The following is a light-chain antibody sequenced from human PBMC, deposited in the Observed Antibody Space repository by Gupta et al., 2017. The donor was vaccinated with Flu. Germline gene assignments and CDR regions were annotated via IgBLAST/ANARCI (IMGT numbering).Light chain of an antibody. CDR1: SSDVGGYNY. Sequence: QSALTQPASVSGSPGQSITISCTGTSSDVGGYNYVSWYQQHPGKAPKLMIYEVSKRPSGVSNRFSGSKSGNTASLTXSXLQAEDXADYYCSSYTSSSTVVFGGGTKLTVL. CDR2: EVS. CDR3: SSYTSSSTVV. J-gene: IGLJ2*01. V-gene: IGLV2-14*01.